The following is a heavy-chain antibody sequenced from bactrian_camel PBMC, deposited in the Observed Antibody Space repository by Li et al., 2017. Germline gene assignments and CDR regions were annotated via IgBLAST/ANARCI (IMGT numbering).Heavy chain of an antibody. D-gene: IGHD2*01. CDR3: AANGNRICGGTYYPY. CDR2: LDSDGTT. V-gene: IGHV3S55*01. J-gene: IGHJ4*01. Sequence: HVQLVESGGGSVQAGGSLRLSCLISGHTYMGWFRQAPGKEREVVASLDSDGTTEYADSVKGRFTISKDNAKNTLYLQMDSLMPEDSAVYFCAANGNRICGGTYYPYWGQGTQVTV. CDR1: GHTY.